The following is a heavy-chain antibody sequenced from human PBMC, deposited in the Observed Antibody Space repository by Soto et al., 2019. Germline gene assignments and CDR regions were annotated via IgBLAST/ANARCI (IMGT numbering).Heavy chain of an antibody. V-gene: IGHV4-39*07. D-gene: IGHD2-2*01. Sequence: SETLSLTCTVSGGSISSSSYYWGWIRQPPGKGLEWIGSIYYSGSTYYNPSLKSRVTMSVDTSRKQFSLNLSSVTAADTAVYYCARRCSSSGCYDYWGQGTLVTVSS. CDR3: ARRCSSSGCYDY. J-gene: IGHJ4*02. CDR2: IYYSGST. CDR1: GGSISSSSYY.